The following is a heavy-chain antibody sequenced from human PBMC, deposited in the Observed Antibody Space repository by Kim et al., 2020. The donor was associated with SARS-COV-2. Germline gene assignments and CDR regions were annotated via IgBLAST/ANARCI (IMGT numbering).Heavy chain of an antibody. CDR2: IKEDGSQK. V-gene: IGHV3-7*01. CDR1: GFTFSTTW. Sequence: GGSLRLSCAASGFTFSTTWMTWVRQARGKGLEWVANIKEDGSQKYYADSVRGRFNISRDNAKNSLYLQMNFLGVQDTALYYCATYGATVAAPDSWGQGTLVTVSS. J-gene: IGHJ4*02. D-gene: IGHD6-19*01. CDR3: ATYGATVAAPDS.